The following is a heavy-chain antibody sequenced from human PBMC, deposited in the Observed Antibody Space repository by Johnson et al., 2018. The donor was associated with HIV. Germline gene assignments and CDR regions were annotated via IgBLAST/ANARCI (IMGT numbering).Heavy chain of an antibody. CDR2: IYSGGNT. CDR1: GFTVSSNY. CDR3: ARSGGYPNAFDM. D-gene: IGHD6-13*01. Sequence: VQLVESGGGLVQPGGSLRLSCAASGFTVSSNYMTWVRQAPGKGLEWVSVIYSGGNTYYEDSVKGRFTISRDKSKNSLFLQMNSLRVEDTAVYYCARSGGYPNAFDMWGHGTMVTVS. V-gene: IGHV3-66*01. J-gene: IGHJ3*02.